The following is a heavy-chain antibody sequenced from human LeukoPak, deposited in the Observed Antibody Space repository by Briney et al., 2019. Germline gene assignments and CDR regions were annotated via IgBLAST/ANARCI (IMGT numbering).Heavy chain of an antibody. CDR2: IYYSGST. V-gene: IGHV4-59*01. D-gene: IGHD4-23*01. CDR1: GGSISSYY. J-gene: IGHJ2*01. CDR3: ARTRSTVVKYFDL. Sequence: PSETLSLTCTVSGGSISSYYWSWIRQPPGKGLEWIGYIYYSGSTNYNPSLKSRVTISVDTSKNQFSLKLGSVTAADTAVYYCARTRSTVVKYFDLWGRGTLVTVSS.